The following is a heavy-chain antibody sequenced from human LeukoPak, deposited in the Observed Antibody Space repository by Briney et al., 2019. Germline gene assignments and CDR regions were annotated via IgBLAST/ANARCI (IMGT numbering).Heavy chain of an antibody. V-gene: IGHV3-23*01. CDR2: ISGSGGTT. CDR1: GFTFSSYT. Sequence: PGGTLRLSCAASGFTFSSYTMSWVRQAPGKGLEWVAAISGSGGTTYYADSVKGRFTISRDHSKNTLYLQMNSLRAEDAAVYYCAKAPVTTCSGAYCYPFDYWGQGTLVTVSS. D-gene: IGHD2-15*01. CDR3: AKAPVTTCSGAYCYPFDY. J-gene: IGHJ4*02.